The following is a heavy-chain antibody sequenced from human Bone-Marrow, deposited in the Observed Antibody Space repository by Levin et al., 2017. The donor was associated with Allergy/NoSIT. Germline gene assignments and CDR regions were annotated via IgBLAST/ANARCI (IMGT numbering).Heavy chain of an antibody. V-gene: IGHV1-2*02. CDR2: INPNTGGT. D-gene: IGHD6-13*01. J-gene: IGHJ5*02. CDR3: ARSIAAVDYFWFDP. CDR1: GYTFSNYY. Sequence: ASVKVSCKASGYTFSNYYIHWVRQAPGQGLEWMGWINPNTGGTYLAQKFQGRVTMTRDTSISTAYMELSRLRSDDTAMYYCARSIAAVDYFWFDPWGQGTLVTVSP.